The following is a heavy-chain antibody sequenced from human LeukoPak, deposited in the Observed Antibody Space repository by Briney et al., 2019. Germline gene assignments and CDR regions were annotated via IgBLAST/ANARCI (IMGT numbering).Heavy chain of an antibody. CDR1: SRSISSGGYY. CDR2: IYTSGGT. CDR3: ARGRWLQPDFDY. V-gene: IGHV4-61*02. D-gene: IGHD5-24*01. Sequence: SQTLYLTCTVSSRSISSGGYYWSWIRQPAGKGLEWIGRIYTSGGTNYNPSLKSRVTISVDTSKSQFSLKLSSVTAADTAVYYCARGRWLQPDFDYWGQGTLVTVSS. J-gene: IGHJ4*02.